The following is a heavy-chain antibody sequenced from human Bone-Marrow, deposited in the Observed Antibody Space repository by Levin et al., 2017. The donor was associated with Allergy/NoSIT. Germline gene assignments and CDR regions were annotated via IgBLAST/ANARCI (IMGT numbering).Heavy chain of an antibody. Sequence: GESLKISCAASGFTLSSFSMHWVRQAPGTGLESVSAISYDGGYPFYADSVEGRFIVSRDNSKNTLYLQMASLRADDLAVYYCARVGPNGAFDIWGQGAMVTVSS. CDR3: ARVGPNGAFDI. CDR1: GFTLSSFS. V-gene: IGHV3-64*02. CDR2: ISYDGGYP. J-gene: IGHJ3*02. D-gene: IGHD2-8*01.